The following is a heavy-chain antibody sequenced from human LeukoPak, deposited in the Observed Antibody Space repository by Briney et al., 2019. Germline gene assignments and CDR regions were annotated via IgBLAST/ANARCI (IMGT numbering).Heavy chain of an antibody. Sequence: GGSLRLSCAASGFPFSSYSMTWVRQAPGKGLEWVANIKPDGTTKFYVDSVKGRFTISRDNAKNSLYLQMNSLRAEDTAVYYCARDKPRSGYYYWGQGTLVTVSS. D-gene: IGHD3-22*01. CDR3: ARDKPRSGYYY. V-gene: IGHV3-7*01. J-gene: IGHJ4*02. CDR2: IKPDGTTK. CDR1: GFPFSSYS.